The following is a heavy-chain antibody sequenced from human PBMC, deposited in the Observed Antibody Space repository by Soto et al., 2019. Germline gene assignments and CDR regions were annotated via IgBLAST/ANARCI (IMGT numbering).Heavy chain of an antibody. V-gene: IGHV4-31*03. D-gene: IGHD2-21*02. CDR2: IYYSGST. Sequence: SETLSLTCTVSGGSISSGSYYGSWIRQHPGKGLEWIGYIYYSGSTYYNPSLKSRVTISVDTSKNQFSLKLSSVTAADTAVYYCARVRIVVVTATNFDYWGHGTLVTLSS. J-gene: IGHJ4*01. CDR3: ARVRIVVVTATNFDY. CDR1: GGSISSGSYY.